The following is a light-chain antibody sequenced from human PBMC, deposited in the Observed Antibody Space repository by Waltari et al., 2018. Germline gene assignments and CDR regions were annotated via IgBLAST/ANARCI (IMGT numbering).Light chain of an antibody. V-gene: IGLV3-19*01. CDR3: SSRDSSASHVL. CDR1: SLRTSY. J-gene: IGLJ2*01. CDR2: GKN. Sequence: SSELTQDPAVSVALGQTVRITCQGASLRTSYASWYQQKPGQAPLLVLFGKNKRPSGIPDRFSGYNAETTTSLTITGAQAEDEADYYCSSRDSSASHVLFAGGTKLTVL.